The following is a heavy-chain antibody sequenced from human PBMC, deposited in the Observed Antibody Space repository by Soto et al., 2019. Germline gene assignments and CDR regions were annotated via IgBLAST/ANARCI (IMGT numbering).Heavy chain of an antibody. CDR3: ASAYYDSSGYSRYYYYGMDV. CDR2: IIPIFGTA. D-gene: IGHD3-22*01. Sequence: GASVKVSCKASGGTFSSYAISWVRQAPGQGLEWMGGIIPIFGTANYAQKFQGRVTITADESTSTAYMELSSLRSEDTAVYYCASAYYDSSGYSRYYYYGMDVWGRGTTGTVSS. J-gene: IGHJ6*02. CDR1: GGTFSSYA. V-gene: IGHV1-69*13.